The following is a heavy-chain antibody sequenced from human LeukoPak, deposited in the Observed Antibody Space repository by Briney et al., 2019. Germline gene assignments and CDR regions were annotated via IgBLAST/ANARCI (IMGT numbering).Heavy chain of an antibody. V-gene: IGHV4-61*08. CDR2: IYYSGSA. D-gene: IGHD6-25*01. CDR1: GGSISSGDYY. CDR3: ARAGGVKTAALDLDY. Sequence: SETLSLTCTVSGGSISSGDYYWSWIRQPPGKGLEWIGYIYYSGSANHNPSLKSRVTISRDTSKNQFSLKLTSVTTADTAVYYCARAGGVKTAALDLDYWGQGTLVTVSS. J-gene: IGHJ4*02.